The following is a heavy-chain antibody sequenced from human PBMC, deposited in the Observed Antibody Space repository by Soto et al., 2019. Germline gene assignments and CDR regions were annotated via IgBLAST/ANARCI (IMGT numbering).Heavy chain of an antibody. Sequence: PGGSLRLSCAASGFTFSSYGMHWVRQAPSKGLEWVAVIWYDGSNKYYADSVKGRFTISRDNSKNTLYLQMNSLRAEDTAVYYCARDLVRYSSGTWFDPWGQGTLVTVSS. CDR3: ARDLVRYSSGTWFDP. J-gene: IGHJ5*02. CDR1: GFTFSSYG. CDR2: IWYDGSNK. V-gene: IGHV3-33*01. D-gene: IGHD6-19*01.